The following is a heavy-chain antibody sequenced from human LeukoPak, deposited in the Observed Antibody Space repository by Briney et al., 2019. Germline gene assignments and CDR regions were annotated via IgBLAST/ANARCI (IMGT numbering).Heavy chain of an antibody. D-gene: IGHD1-1*01. J-gene: IGHJ5*02. CDR2: ISSSSSYI. Sequence: GGSLRLSCAASGFTFSSYSMNWVRQAPGKGLEWVSSISSSSSYIYYADSVKGRFTISRDNAKNSLYLQMNSLRAEDTAVYYCARDHLVQLERRPRNWFDPWGQGTLFTVSS. CDR3: ARDHLVQLERRPRNWFDP. V-gene: IGHV3-21*01. CDR1: GFTFSSYS.